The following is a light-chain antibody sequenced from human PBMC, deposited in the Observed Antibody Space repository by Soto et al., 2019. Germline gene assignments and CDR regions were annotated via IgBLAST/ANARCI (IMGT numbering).Light chain of an antibody. CDR1: QTISSW. Sequence: DIQMTQSPSTLSGSVGDRVTITCRASQTISSWLAWYQQKPGKATKLLIYKASTLKSGVPSRFSGSGSGTEFTLTISSLQPDDFATYYCQHYNSYLEAFGQGTKVDIK. J-gene: IGKJ1*01. V-gene: IGKV1-5*03. CDR2: KAS. CDR3: QHYNSYLEA.